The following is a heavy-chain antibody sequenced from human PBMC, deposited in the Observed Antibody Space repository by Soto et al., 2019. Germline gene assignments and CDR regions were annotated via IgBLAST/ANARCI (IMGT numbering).Heavy chain of an antibody. CDR3: ARETDASMVDY. J-gene: IGHJ4*02. V-gene: IGHV1-8*01. D-gene: IGHD5-18*01. CDR1: GYNFSAYY. Sequence: QVQLVQSGAEVKKPGASVKVSCQTSGYNFSAYYFNWVRQAAGQGPEWMGWLNPRNGQTGYVQKFRGRVTMTRDTSIATVYLELSRLTSEDTAIYFCARETDASMVDYWGQGTLVTVSS. CDR2: LNPRNGQT.